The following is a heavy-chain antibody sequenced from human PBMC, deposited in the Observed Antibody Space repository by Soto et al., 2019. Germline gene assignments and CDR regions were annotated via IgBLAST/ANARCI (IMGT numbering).Heavy chain of an antibody. V-gene: IGHV3-21*01. CDR1: GFTFSGFT. CDR3: AQRTGS. CDR2: ISSRSSYI. J-gene: IGHJ5*02. Sequence: EVQLVESGGGLVKPGGSLRLSCAASGFTFSGFTMNWVRQAPGKGLEWVSSISSRSSYIYYADSVKGRFTISRDTAKNSLYLQMNSLRDEDTAVYYCAQRTGSWGQGTLVTVSS. D-gene: IGHD3-9*01.